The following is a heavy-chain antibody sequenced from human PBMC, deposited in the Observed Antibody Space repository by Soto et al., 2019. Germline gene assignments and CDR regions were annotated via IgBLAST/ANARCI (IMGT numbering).Heavy chain of an antibody. CDR2: INPNSGGT. V-gene: IGHV1-2*02. CDR1: GYTFTGYY. D-gene: IGHD1-7*01. Sequence: ASVKVSCKASGYTFTGYYMHWVRQAPGQGLEWMGWINPNSGGTNYAQKFQGRVTMTRDTSISTAYMELSRLRSDDTAVYYCERAISWNWNYIPLDYWGQGTLVTVSS. J-gene: IGHJ4*02. CDR3: ERAISWNWNYIPLDY.